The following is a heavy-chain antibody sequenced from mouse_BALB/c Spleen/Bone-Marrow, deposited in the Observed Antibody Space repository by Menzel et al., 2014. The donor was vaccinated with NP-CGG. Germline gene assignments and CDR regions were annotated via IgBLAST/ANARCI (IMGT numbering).Heavy chain of an antibody. J-gene: IGHJ2*01. CDR2: VNPRSGYA. Sequence: AELASPGASVKMSCKASGYTFTDYTIQWVKQRPGQGLKWIGYVNPRSGYANYNQKFKDKATLTADKSSSTAFMQLSSLTSGDSAAYYCARPKGFALDYWGQGTALTVSS. V-gene: IGHV1-4*01. CDR3: ARPKGFALDY. CDR1: GYTFTDYT.